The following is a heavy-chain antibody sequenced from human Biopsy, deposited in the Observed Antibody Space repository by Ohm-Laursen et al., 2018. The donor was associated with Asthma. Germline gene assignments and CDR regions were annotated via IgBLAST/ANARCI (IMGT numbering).Heavy chain of an antibody. CDR3: ARCQVGYSSGWSLLLKKIYYSGMDV. CDR1: GYSLTDLS. D-gene: IGHD6-19*01. Sequence: SVKVSCKISGYSLTDLSMHWVRQAPGQGLEWLGGIMTVFGTTNYAQKFQGRVTITADESTSTAYMEVTSLRSEDTAIYYCARCQVGYSSGWSLLLKKIYYSGMDVWGQGTAVAVSS. CDR2: IMTVFGTT. V-gene: IGHV1-69*13. J-gene: IGHJ6*02.